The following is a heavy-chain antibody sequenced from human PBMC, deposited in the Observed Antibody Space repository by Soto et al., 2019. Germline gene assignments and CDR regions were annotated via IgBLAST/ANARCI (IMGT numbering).Heavy chain of an antibody. D-gene: IGHD6-13*01. CDR1: GGTFTAYA. J-gene: IGHJ1*01. Sequence: QVHLVQSGAAVKKPGSSVTVSCKASGGTFTAYAINWVRQAPGQGLEWMGGIIPLFGTPNYAQKFQGRVTISADKSTTTAYMEVSSLRSEDTAVYYCAREGVAGLEHWGQGTLVTVSS. CDR3: AREGVAGLEH. CDR2: IIPLFGTP. V-gene: IGHV1-69*06.